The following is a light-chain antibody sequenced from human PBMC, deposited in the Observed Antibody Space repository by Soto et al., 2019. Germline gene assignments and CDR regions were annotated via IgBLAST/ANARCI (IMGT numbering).Light chain of an antibody. Sequence: EVVMTQSPATLSVSPGERVTFACRASQSVTTYLAWYQHKPGQSPRLLISDASTGASGIPPRFSGSGSGTEFTLAIDRLQSADFAVYYCQQYDRWPVTFGGGTKVDIK. CDR3: QQYDRWPVT. V-gene: IGKV3-15*01. CDR1: QSVTTY. J-gene: IGKJ4*01. CDR2: DAS.